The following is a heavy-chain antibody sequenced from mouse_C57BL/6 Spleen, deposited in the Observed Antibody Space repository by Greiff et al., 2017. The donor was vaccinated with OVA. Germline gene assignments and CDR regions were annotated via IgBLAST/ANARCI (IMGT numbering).Heavy chain of an antibody. V-gene: IGHV1-53*01. J-gene: IGHJ2*01. D-gene: IGHD2-4*01. CDR1: GYTFTSYW. Sequence: VKLQQPGTELVKPGASVKLSCKASGYTFTSYWMHWVKQRPGQGLEWIGNINPCNGGTNYNEKFKSKATLTVDKSSSTAYMQLSSLTSEDSAVYYCARAYYDYDEAPYFDYWGQGTTLTVSS. CDR2: INPCNGGT. CDR3: ARAYYDYDEAPYFDY.